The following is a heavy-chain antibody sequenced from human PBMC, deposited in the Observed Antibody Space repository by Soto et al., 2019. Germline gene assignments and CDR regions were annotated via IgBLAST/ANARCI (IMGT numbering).Heavy chain of an antibody. CDR1: GGSISGDY. V-gene: IGHV4-59*01. CDR3: ARSIATPRLGFDP. Sequence: QVQLQESGPGLVKPSETLSLTCTVSGGSISGDYWSWIRKPPGKGLEWIGYISYIGNTNYNPSLKSRVXTSXDXSKSQFSLKLYSVTAADAAVYYCARSIATPRLGFDPWGQGSLVTVSS. CDR2: ISYIGNT. D-gene: IGHD3-9*01. J-gene: IGHJ5*02.